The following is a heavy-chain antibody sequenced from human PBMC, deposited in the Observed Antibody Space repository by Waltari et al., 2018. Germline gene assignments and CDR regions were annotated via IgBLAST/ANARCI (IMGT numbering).Heavy chain of an antibody. CDR2: ISGSGGST. CDR3: AKGSAVGANTRGDFDY. Sequence: EVQLVESGGGLVQPGGSLRLSCAASGFTFRSYAMSWVRPAPGKGLEWVSAISGSGGSTYYADSVKGRFTISRDNSKNALYLQMNSLRAEDTAVYYCAKGSAVGANTRGDFDYWGQGTLVTVSS. V-gene: IGHV3-23*04. CDR1: GFTFRSYA. J-gene: IGHJ4*02. D-gene: IGHD1-26*01.